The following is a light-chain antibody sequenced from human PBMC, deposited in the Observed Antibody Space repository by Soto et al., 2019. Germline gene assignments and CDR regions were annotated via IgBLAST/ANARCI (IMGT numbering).Light chain of an antibody. J-gene: IGLJ1*01. CDR3: GSYTSSGTPFV. CDR1: STDVGGYNY. Sequence: QSALAQPSSVSGSPGQSITISCTGTSTDVGGYNYVSWYQHHPGKGPKLIIYEVNNRPSVVSDRFSGSKSGNKASLTISNLEAEDESDYYCGSYTSSGTPFVFGTGTKVTVL. CDR2: EVN. V-gene: IGLV2-14*01.